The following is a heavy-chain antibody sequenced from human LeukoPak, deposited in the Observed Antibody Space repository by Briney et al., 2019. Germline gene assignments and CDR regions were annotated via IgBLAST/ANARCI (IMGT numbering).Heavy chain of an antibody. CDR3: AREVYYYDSSGYSLD. V-gene: IGHV1-69*13. D-gene: IGHD3-22*01. J-gene: IGHJ4*02. CDR1: GGTFSSYA. Sequence: ASVKVSCKASGGTFSSYAISWVRQAPGQGLEWMGGIIPIFGTANYAQKFQGRVTITADESTSTAYMELSSLRSEDTAVYYCAREVYYYDSSGYSLDWDQGTLVTVSS. CDR2: IIPIFGTA.